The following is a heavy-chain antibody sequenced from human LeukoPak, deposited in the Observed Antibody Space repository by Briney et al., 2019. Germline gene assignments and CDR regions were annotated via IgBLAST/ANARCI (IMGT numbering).Heavy chain of an antibody. CDR1: GGSFSGYY. J-gene: IGHJ5*02. D-gene: IGHD2-2*01. CDR2: INHSGST. Sequence: PSETLSLTCAVYGGSFSGYYWSWIRQPPGKGLEWIGEINHSGSTNYNPSLKSRVTISVDTSKNQFSLKLSSVTAADTAVYYCARVGYQLRLYWFDPWGQGTLVTVSS. V-gene: IGHV4-34*01. CDR3: ARVGYQLRLYWFDP.